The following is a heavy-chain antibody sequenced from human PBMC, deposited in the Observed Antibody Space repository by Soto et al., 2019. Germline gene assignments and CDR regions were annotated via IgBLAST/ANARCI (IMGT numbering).Heavy chain of an antibody. Sequence: ASVKVSCKASGYTFTSYYMHCVRQAPGQGLEWMGIINPSGGSTSYAQKFQGRVTMTRDTSTSTVYMELSSLRSEDTAVYYCARAGAYCGGDCYYFDYWGQGTLVTVSS. D-gene: IGHD2-21*02. CDR2: INPSGGST. V-gene: IGHV1-46*03. CDR3: ARAGAYCGGDCYYFDY. CDR1: GYTFTSYY. J-gene: IGHJ4*02.